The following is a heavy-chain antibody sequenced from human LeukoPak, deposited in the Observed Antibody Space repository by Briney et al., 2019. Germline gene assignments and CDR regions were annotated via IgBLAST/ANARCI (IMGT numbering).Heavy chain of an antibody. V-gene: IGHV4-59*08. D-gene: IGHD3-9*01. J-gene: IGHJ5*02. CDR1: GGAISGYY. Sequence: PSETLSLTCSVSGGAISGYYWSWIRQPPGKALEWIAYIDYSGDTNSNPSLKSRVTISVDTSKNQFSLRLNSVTAADTAFYYCARHPPGLRYFDPWGQGTLVTVSS. CDR3: ARHPPGLRYFDP. CDR2: IDYSGDT.